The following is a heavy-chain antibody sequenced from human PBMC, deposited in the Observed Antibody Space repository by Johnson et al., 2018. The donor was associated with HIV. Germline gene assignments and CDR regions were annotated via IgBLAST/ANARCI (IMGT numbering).Heavy chain of an antibody. CDR2: MSYDGSHK. CDR1: GFTFSNYP. D-gene: IGHD3-3*01. Sequence: QVQLVESGGGVVQPGRSLRLSCAASGFTFSNYPIYWVRQAPGKGLEWVAVMSYDGSHKYYADSVKGLFTISRDNSNNTLYLQMNSLRAEDTAVYYCATDTGSGFDSFDTWGQGTMVTVSS. CDR3: ATDTGSGFDSFDT. V-gene: IGHV3-30*04. J-gene: IGHJ3*02.